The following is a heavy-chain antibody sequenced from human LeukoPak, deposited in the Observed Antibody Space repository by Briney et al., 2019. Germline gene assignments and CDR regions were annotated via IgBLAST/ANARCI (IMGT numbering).Heavy chain of an antibody. J-gene: IGHJ4*02. Sequence: PGGSLTLSCAPSGFIFSSYAMSWVRQAPGKGLEWVSSISGSGGSTYYADSVKGRFTISRDNSKNTLYLQMNSLRAEDTAVYYCITTYYYDSSGLPPSYWGQGTLVTVSS. CDR3: ITTYYYDSSGLPPSY. V-gene: IGHV3-23*01. CDR2: ISGSGGST. CDR1: GFIFSSYA. D-gene: IGHD3-22*01.